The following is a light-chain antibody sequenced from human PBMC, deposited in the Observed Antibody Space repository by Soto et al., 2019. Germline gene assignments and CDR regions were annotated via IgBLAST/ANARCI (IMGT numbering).Light chain of an antibody. CDR1: QSVSVY. CDR3: QQYGVTPPNT. J-gene: IGKJ4*01. Sequence: EIVLTQSPATLSLSPGERATLSCRASQSVSVYLAWYQQKPGQAPRLLIYDASTRATGIPDRLSGSGSGTDFTLTISGLEPEDFALYYCQQYGVTPPNTFGGGTKVDIK. V-gene: IGKV3-20*01. CDR2: DAS.